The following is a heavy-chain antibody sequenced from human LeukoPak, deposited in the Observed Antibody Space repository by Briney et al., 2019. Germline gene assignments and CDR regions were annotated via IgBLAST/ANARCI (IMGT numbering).Heavy chain of an antibody. D-gene: IGHD3-22*01. CDR3: ARVGDSRAHYPFDF. V-gene: IGHV3-23*01. CDR1: GFTFGTYA. CDR2: ISGSGGST. Sequence: GGSLRLSCAASGFTFGTYAMSWVRQAPGKGLEWISAISGSGGSTYYADSVKGRFTISRDNSKNTLYLQMNSLRAEDTAVYYCARVGDSRAHYPFDFWGQGTLVTVSS. J-gene: IGHJ4*02.